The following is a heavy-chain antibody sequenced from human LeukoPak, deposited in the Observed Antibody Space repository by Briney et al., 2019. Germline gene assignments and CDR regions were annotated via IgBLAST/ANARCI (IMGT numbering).Heavy chain of an antibody. CDR3: ARLEPSLDGLAFDI. CDR2: IYYSGST. CDR1: GGSISSYY. J-gene: IGHJ3*02. V-gene: IGHV4-59*01. Sequence: SETLSLTCTVSGGSISSYYWSWIRQPPGKGLEWIGYIYYSGSTNYNPSLKSRVTISVDTSKNQFSLKLSSVTAADTAVYYCARLEPSLDGLAFDIWGQGTMVTVSS. D-gene: IGHD5-24*01.